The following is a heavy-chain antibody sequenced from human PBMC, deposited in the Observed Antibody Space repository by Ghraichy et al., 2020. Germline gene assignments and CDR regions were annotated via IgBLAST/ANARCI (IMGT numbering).Heavy chain of an antibody. J-gene: IGHJ4*02. CDR2: INHSGST. V-gene: IGHV4-34*01. D-gene: IGHD6-6*01. CDR3: ARWASVSSMYLLDY. CDR1: GGSFSGYY. Sequence: SETLSLTCAVYGGSFSGYYWSWIRQPPGKGLEWIGEINHSGSTNYNPSLKSRVTISVDTSKNQFSLKLSSVTAADTAVYYCARWASVSSMYLLDYWGQGTLVTVSS.